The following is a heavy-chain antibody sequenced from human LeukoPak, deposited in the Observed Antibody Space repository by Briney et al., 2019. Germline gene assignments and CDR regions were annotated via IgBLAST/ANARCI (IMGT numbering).Heavy chain of an antibody. CDR2: IYYSGST. J-gene: IGHJ4*02. D-gene: IGHD7-27*01. CDR3: ARHGNWDPFDY. V-gene: IGHV4-39*01. Sequence: SETLSLTCTVSGDSINSSDYYRAWIRQPPGEGLEWIGTIYYSGSTYYKSSLKSRLTISVDSSKNQFSLKMISVTATDTGVYYCARHGNWDPFDYWGQGALATVSS. CDR1: GDSINSSDYY.